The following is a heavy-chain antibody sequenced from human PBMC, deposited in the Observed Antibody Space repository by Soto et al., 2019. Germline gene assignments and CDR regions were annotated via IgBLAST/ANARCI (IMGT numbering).Heavy chain of an antibody. CDR1: GGSISSSSYY. CDR3: ARHETLYQLPGGFDY. CDR2: IYYSGST. V-gene: IGHV4-39*01. Sequence: QLQLQESGPGLVKPSETLSLTCTVSGGSISSSSYYWGWIRQPPGKGLEWIGSIYYSGSTYYNPSLKSRVTISVDTSKNQFSLKLSSVTAADTAVYYCARHETLYQLPGGFDYWGQGTLVTVSS. D-gene: IGHD2-2*01. J-gene: IGHJ4*02.